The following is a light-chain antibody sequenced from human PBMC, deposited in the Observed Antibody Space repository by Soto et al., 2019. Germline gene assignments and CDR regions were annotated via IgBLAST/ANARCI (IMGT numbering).Light chain of an antibody. CDR2: ENN. CDR1: DGSIASNS. V-gene: IGLV6-57*02. Sequence: NFMLTQPHSVSESPGKTVTISCTGTDGSIASNSVQWYQQRPGSAPTCVIYENNERPSGVPHRFSGSIDRPSNSASLTISVLVTEDEADYYCQSYDGTIVVFGGGTKLTVL. CDR3: QSYDGTIVV. J-gene: IGLJ2*01.